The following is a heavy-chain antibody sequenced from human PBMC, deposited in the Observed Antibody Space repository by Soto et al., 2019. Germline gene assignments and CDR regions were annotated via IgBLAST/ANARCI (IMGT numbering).Heavy chain of an antibody. Sequence: QVQLVESGGGVVQPGRSLRLSCAASGFTFSSYGMHWVRQAPGKGLEWVAVISYDGSNKYYADSVKGRFTISRDNSKNTLYLQMNSLRAEDTAVYYCAKPLVESVAGMGLWGQGTLVTVSS. CDR2: ISYDGSNK. D-gene: IGHD6-19*01. CDR3: AKPLVESVAGMGL. V-gene: IGHV3-30*18. J-gene: IGHJ4*02. CDR1: GFTFSSYG.